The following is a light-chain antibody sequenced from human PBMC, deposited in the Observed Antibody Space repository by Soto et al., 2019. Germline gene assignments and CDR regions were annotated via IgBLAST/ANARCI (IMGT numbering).Light chain of an antibody. CDR1: QRTSRW. CDR3: QQANTFPLT. V-gene: IGKV1-12*01. CDR2: GAS. Sequence: DVQMTQSPSSVSASVGDIVTITCRASQRTSRWIAWYQQKPGKAPNLLIYGASTLQSGVPSRFSGSGSGTDYTLTINNLQPEDFATYYCQQANTFPLTFCGGTKVAI. J-gene: IGKJ4*01.